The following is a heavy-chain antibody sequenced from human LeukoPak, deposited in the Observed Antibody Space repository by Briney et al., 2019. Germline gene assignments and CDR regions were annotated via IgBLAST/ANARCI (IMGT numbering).Heavy chain of an antibody. CDR2: IYSCVST. J-gene: IGHJ6*03. V-gene: IGHV4-4*09. D-gene: IGHD2-15*01. Sequence: SETLSHTHTVSGGSITDHYWSWIRQPPGEGLEWIAHIYSCVSTNYNPSLKSRVTISIDTSKSQFSLKLTSVTAADTGVYYSARQRCSGGSCYREYQLYYMDVWGKGTTVTVSS. CDR3: ARQRCSGGSCYREYQLYYMDV. CDR1: GGSITDHY.